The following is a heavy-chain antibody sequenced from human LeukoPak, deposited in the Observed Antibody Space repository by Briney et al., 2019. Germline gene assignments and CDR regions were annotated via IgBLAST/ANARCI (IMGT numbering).Heavy chain of an antibody. CDR1: GGSFSGYY. J-gene: IGHJ6*02. D-gene: IGHD3-10*01. CDR3: ARDPLWFGELYGMDV. V-gene: IGHV4-34*01. CDR2: INHSGSI. Sequence: SETLSLTCAVYGGSFSGYYWSWIRQPPGKGLEWIGEINHSGSINYNPSLKSRVTISVDTSKNQFSLKLSSVTAADTAVYYCARDPLWFGELYGMDVWGQGTTVTVSS.